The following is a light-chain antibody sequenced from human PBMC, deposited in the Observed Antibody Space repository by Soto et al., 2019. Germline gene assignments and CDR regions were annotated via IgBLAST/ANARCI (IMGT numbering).Light chain of an antibody. CDR1: SSDVGSYNL. J-gene: IGLJ1*01. Sequence: ALTQPASVSGSPGQSITISCTGTSSDVGSYNLVSWYQQHPGKAPKLMIYEVSKRPSGVSNRFSGSKSGNTASLTISGLQAEDEADYYCCSYAGSSTFVYVFGTGTKVTVL. V-gene: IGLV2-23*02. CDR2: EVS. CDR3: CSYAGSSTFVYV.